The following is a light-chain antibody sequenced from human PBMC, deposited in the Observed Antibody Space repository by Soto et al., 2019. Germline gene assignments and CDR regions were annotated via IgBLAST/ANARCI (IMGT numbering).Light chain of an antibody. CDR1: QSVSSSY. J-gene: IGKJ1*01. CDR3: QQSGT. V-gene: IGKV3-20*01. CDR2: GAS. Sequence: EIVLKQSPGTLSLSPGERATLSCRASQSVSSSYLAWYQQKPGQAPRLLIYGASSRATGIPDRFSGSGSGTDFTLTISRLEPEDFAVYYCQQSGTFGQGTNVDI.